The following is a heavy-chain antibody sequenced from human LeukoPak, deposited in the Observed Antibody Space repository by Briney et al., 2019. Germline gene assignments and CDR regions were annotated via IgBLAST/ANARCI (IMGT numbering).Heavy chain of an antibody. CDR1: GGTFSSYA. CDR3: ARDRQRTTYTWFDP. J-gene: IGHJ5*02. Sequence: SVKLSCKASGGTFSSYAMSWVRQAPGQGLEWMGGIIPIFGTANYAQEFQGRVTITADEATSTAYMELSSRRSEDTAVYYCARDRQRTTYTWFDPWGQGTLVTVSS. CDR2: IIPIFGTA. D-gene: IGHD4-11*01. V-gene: IGHV1-69*13.